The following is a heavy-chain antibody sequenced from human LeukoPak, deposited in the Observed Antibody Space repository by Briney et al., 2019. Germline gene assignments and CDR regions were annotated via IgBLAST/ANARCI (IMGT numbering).Heavy chain of an antibody. D-gene: IGHD1-1*01. Sequence: PGRSLRLSCAASGFTFSSYGMHWVRQAPGKGLEWVVVISYDGSNKYYADSVKGRFTISRDNSKNTLYLQMNSLRAEDTAVYYCAKDHDPYYYYYGMDVWGQGTTVTVSS. V-gene: IGHV3-30*18. J-gene: IGHJ6*02. CDR3: AKDHDPYYYYYGMDV. CDR1: GFTFSSYG. CDR2: ISYDGSNK.